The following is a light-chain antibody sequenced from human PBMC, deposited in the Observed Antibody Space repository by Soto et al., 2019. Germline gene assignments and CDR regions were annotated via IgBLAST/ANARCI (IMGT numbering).Light chain of an antibody. J-gene: IGKJ2*01. Sequence: DIQMTQSPSSLSASIGDRVTITCRASQSIRSYLSWYQQKPGKAPKLLIYAASSLQSGVPSRFSGSGSGTDFSLTINSLQPEDFATYYFQESHSSPYTFGQGTKLEIK. CDR1: QSIRSY. V-gene: IGKV1-39*01. CDR3: QESHSSPYT. CDR2: AAS.